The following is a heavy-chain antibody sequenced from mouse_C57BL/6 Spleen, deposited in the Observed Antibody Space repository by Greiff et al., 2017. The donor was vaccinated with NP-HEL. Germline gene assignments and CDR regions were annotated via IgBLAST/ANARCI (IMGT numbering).Heavy chain of an antibody. J-gene: IGHJ2*01. CDR2: IDPSDSET. D-gene: IGHD3-2*02. V-gene: IGHV1-52*01. Sequence: QVQLKESGAELVRPGSSVKLSCKASGYTFTSYWMHWVKQRPIQGLEWIGNIDPSDSETHYNQKFKDKATLTVDKSSSTAYMQLSSLTSEDSAVYYCARGRDSSGYFDYWGQGTTLTVSS. CDR1: GYTFTSYW. CDR3: ARGRDSSGYFDY.